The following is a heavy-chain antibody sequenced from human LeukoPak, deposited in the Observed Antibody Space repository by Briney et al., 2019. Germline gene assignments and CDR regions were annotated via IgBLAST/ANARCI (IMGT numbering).Heavy chain of an antibody. CDR1: GFTVSSNY. D-gene: IGHD4-17*01. Sequence: GGSLRLSCAASGFTVSSNYMSWVRQAPGKGLDGVSVIYSGGSTYYADSVKGRFTISRDNSKHTLYLQMNSLRAEDTAVYSCARLIHDYGDPDAFDIWGQGTMVTVSS. CDR3: ARLIHDYGDPDAFDI. CDR2: IYSGGST. J-gene: IGHJ3*02. V-gene: IGHV3-66*04.